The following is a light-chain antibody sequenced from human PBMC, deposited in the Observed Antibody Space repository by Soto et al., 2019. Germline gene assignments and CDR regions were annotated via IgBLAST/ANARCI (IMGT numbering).Light chain of an antibody. CDR1: SSDVGGYDY. V-gene: IGLV2-11*01. CDR3: CSYAGRYTFV. CDR2: DVS. Sequence: SALTQPRSVSGSPGQSVIISCTGTSSDVGGYDYVSWYQHHPGKAPKLIIYDVSKRPSGVPDRFSGSKSGNTASLTISGLQTEDEADYHCCSYAGRYTFVFGSGTKLTVL. J-gene: IGLJ1*01.